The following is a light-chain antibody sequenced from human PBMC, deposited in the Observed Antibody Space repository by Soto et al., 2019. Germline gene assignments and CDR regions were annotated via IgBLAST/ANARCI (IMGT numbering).Light chain of an antibody. V-gene: IGKV1-27*01. Sequence: DIQMTQSPSSLSASVGDRVTITCRASQGISKYLAWYQQKPGKVPKLLIYAASTLQSGVPSRFGGSGSGTDFTLTISSLQPEDVATYYCQNYNSAPPWTFGQGTKVEIK. CDR3: QNYNSAPPWT. J-gene: IGKJ1*01. CDR1: QGISKY. CDR2: AAS.